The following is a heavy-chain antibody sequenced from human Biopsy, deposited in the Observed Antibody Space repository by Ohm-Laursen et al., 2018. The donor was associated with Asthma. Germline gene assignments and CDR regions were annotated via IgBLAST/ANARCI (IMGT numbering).Heavy chain of an antibody. CDR1: GFTFSSYA. D-gene: IGHD5-18*01. J-gene: IGHJ6*02. CDR2: ITPIYGIT. CDR3: ARLATRYSYGRIYYSYGMDV. V-gene: IGHV1-69*01. Sequence: VSSVKVSCKPSGFTFSSYAFTWARQAPGQGLEWLGGITPIYGITDYAQKFQGRLSITADGSTTTAYMELNSLTFEDTAVYFCARLATRYSYGRIYYSYGMDVWGQGTTVTVSS.